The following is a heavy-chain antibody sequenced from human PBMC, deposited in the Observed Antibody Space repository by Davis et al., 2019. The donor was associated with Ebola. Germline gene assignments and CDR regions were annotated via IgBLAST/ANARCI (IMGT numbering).Heavy chain of an antibody. CDR3: ARLVGRSFYGMDV. J-gene: IGHJ6*02. V-gene: IGHV5-51*01. Sequence: GESLKISCKDFGFTFTNYWIAWVRQMPGKGLECMGVIYPRDSDTRYSPSFQGQVTISADKSISTAYLQWSSLKASDTAMYYCARLVGRSFYGMDVWGQGTTVTVSS. CDR1: GFTFTNYW. CDR2: IYPRDSDT.